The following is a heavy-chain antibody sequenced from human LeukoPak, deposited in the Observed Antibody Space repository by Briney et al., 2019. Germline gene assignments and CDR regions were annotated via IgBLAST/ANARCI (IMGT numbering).Heavy chain of an antibody. CDR3: AKDQLWRINYYFDY. V-gene: IGHV3-23*01. D-gene: IGHD5-18*01. J-gene: IGHJ4*02. CDR1: GFTFSTYA. Sequence: GGSLRLSCAASGFTFSTYAMNWVRQAPGKGLEWVSAISGSGGSTYYADSVKGRFTISRDNSKNTLYLQMNSLRAEDTAVYYCAKDQLWRINYYFDYWGQGTLVTVSS. CDR2: ISGSGGST.